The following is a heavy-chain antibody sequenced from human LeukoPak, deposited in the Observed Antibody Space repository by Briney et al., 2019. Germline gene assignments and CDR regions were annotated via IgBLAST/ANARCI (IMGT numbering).Heavy chain of an antibody. J-gene: IGHJ3*02. CDR3: ARLADCGGDICLDAFDI. D-gene: IGHD2-21*02. Sequence: PGESLKISCKGSGYSFTSYWIGWVRQMPGKGLEWMGIIYPGDSDTRYSPSFQGQVTISADKSISTAYLQWSSLKASDTAMYYCARLADCGGDICLDAFDIWGQGTMVTVSS. CDR1: GYSFTSYW. CDR2: IYPGDSDT. V-gene: IGHV5-51*01.